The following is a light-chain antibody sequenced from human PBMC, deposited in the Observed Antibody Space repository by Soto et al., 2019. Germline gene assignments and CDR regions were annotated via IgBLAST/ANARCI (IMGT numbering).Light chain of an antibody. Sequence: EIVLTQSPGTLSLSPGERATLSCRASQSVTNNYLAWYQQKPGQAPRLLIYGTSSRATGIPDRFSGSGAGTDFTLTVSRLEPEDFAVYYCQQYVISPLTFGGGTKVDIK. CDR1: QSVTNNY. V-gene: IGKV3-20*01. CDR3: QQYVISPLT. J-gene: IGKJ4*01. CDR2: GTS.